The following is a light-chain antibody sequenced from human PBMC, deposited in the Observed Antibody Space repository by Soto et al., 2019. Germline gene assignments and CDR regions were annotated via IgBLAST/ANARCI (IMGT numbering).Light chain of an antibody. V-gene: IGKV2-30*01. Sequence: DVALTQSPLSLPVTLGQPASISCRSTQSLVYSDGNIYLNWFQQRPGQSPRRLLYKVSNRDSGVPDRFSGSGSGTDFTLKISRVEAEDVGVYYCMQGTHWPPITFGQGTRLEIK. J-gene: IGKJ5*01. CDR1: QSLVYSDGNIY. CDR2: KVS. CDR3: MQGTHWPPIT.